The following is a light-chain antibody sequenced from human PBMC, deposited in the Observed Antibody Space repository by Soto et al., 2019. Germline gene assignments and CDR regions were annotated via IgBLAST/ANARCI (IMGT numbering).Light chain of an antibody. CDR1: QGISSW. CDR3: QQANSFPLT. V-gene: IGKV1-12*01. J-gene: IGKJ4*01. CDR2: AAS. Sequence: DIQMTQSPSSVSASVGDRVTITCRASQGISSWLARYQQKPGKAPKLLIYAASSLQSGVPSRFSGSRSGTDFTLTISSLQPEDFATYYCQQANSFPLTFGGGTKVEIK.